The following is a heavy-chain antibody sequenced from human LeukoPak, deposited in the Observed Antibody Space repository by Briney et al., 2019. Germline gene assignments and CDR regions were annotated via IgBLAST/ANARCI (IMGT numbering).Heavy chain of an antibody. Sequence: SETLSLTCTVSGGSINSYWSWIRQPAGKGLEWIGRISGSGTVTYNPALQSRLSISIDTSKNQFSLKLMSVTAADTAVYYCARDSGTTGEVKFDPWGQGTLVTVSS. V-gene: IGHV4-4*07. CDR3: ARDSGTTGEVKFDP. D-gene: IGHD3-10*01. CDR2: ISGSGTV. CDR1: GGSINSY. J-gene: IGHJ5*02.